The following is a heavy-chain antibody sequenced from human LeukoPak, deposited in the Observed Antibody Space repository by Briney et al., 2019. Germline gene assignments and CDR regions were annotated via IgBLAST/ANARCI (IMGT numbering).Heavy chain of an antibody. J-gene: IGHJ4*02. CDR1: GGSISSGSYY. V-gene: IGHV4-61*02. D-gene: IGHD2-2*01. Sequence: SETLSLTCTVSGGSISSGSYYWSWIRQPAGKGLEWIGRIYTSGSPNYSPSLKSRVTISVDTSKNQFSLKLSSVTAADTAVYYCARDEDCSSTSCSFDYWGQGTLVTVSS. CDR2: IYTSGSP. CDR3: ARDEDCSSTSCSFDY.